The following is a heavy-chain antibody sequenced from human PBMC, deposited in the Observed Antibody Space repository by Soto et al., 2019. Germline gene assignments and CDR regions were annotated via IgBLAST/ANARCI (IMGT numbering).Heavy chain of an antibody. CDR3: AREDDTTGHYSWFDP. V-gene: IGHV1-69*13. Sequence: SVQVSCKPSGVSFDSFTFSWVRQAPGKGLEWMGGFVPMFGSASVAQRFQGRVRITADASTGTGYMELSDLRSDDSAIYYCAREDDTTGHYSWFDPWGPGTLVTVSS. CDR1: GVSFDSFT. CDR2: FVPMFGSA. D-gene: IGHD3-9*01. J-gene: IGHJ5*02.